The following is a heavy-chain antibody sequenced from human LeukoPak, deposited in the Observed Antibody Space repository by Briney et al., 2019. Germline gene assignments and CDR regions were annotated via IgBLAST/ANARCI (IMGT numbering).Heavy chain of an antibody. CDR3: ARVGCSGGSCYLVHYFDY. D-gene: IGHD2-15*01. CDR1: GGSFSGYY. CDR2: INHSGST. Sequence: SETLSLTCAVYGGSFSGYYWSWIRQPPGKGLEWIGEINHSGSTNYNPSLKSRVTISVDTSKNQFSLKLSSVTAADTAVYYCARVGCSGGSCYLVHYFDYWGQGTLVTVSS. V-gene: IGHV4-34*01. J-gene: IGHJ4*02.